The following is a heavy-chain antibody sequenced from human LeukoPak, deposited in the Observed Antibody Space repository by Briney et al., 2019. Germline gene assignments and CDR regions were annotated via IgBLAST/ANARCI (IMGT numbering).Heavy chain of an antibody. CDR1: GFIFSSYA. D-gene: IGHD3-16*01. Sequence: PGGSLRLSCAASGFIFSSYAMHWVRQAPGKGLEWVALITYDGSNKYYADSVKGRSTISRDNSKTTLYLQMNSLRAEDTGVYYCARSAMEYRYVSPSDSWGQGTLVTVSS. V-gene: IGHV3-30*04. CDR3: ARSAMEYRYVSPSDS. CDR2: ITYDGSNK. J-gene: IGHJ4*02.